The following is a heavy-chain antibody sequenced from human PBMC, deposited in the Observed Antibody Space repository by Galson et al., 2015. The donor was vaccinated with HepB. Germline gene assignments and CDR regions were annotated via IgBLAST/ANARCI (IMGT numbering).Heavy chain of an antibody. CDR3: AREGVGCSGGTCYEEGFDN. Sequence: SLRLSCAASGFTFSSYAMNWVRQAPGKGLEWVAVISYDGSKKYYADSVKGRFTISRDNPKNTLYLQMNSLRAEDTAVYYCAREGVGCSGGTCYEEGFDNWGQGTLVTVSS. CDR1: GFTFSSYA. D-gene: IGHD2-15*01. V-gene: IGHV3-30-3*01. CDR2: ISYDGSKK. J-gene: IGHJ4*02.